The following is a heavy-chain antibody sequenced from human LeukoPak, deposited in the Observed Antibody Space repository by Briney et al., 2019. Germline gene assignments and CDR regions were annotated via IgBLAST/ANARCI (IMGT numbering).Heavy chain of an antibody. CDR2: IKHDGSEK. CDR1: GFTFSRYW. J-gene: IGHJ4*02. D-gene: IGHD4-11*01. CDR3: ARESDHSNYPGTFDH. V-gene: IGHV3-7*01. Sequence: GGSLRLSCAASGFTFSRYWMSWVRQAPGKRLEWVANIKHDGSEKYYVDSVKGRFTISRVNAKNSLSLQMNSLRVEDTALYYCARESDHSNYPGTFDHWGPGTLVAVSS.